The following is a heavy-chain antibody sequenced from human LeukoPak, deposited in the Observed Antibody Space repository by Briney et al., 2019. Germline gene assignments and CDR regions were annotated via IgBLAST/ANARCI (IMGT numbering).Heavy chain of an antibody. D-gene: IGHD6-13*01. CDR2: ISGSGGSST. V-gene: IGHV3-23*01. Sequence: GGSLRLSCAAPGFTFRSYDMSWVRQAPGKGLEWVSGISGSGGSSTYYEDYVKGRFTISRDSSKNTLYLQMNSLRAEDTAVYYCAKAIAVVGTQGIDHWGQGTLVTVSS. CDR1: GFTFRSYD. J-gene: IGHJ4*02. CDR3: AKAIAVVGTQGIDH.